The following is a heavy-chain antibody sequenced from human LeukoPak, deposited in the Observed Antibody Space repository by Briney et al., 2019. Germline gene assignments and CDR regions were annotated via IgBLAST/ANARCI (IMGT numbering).Heavy chain of an antibody. CDR3: AKGGFGDDLDY. V-gene: IGHV4-38-2*02. CDR2: FYHGGST. J-gene: IGHJ4*02. Sequence: SETLSLTCTVSGYSISTGYYWDWIRQPPGKGLEWIGTFYHGGSTYYNPSLKSRVTISVDTSKNQFSLNLTSVTAADTAVYYCAKGGFGDDLDYWGQGTLVTVSS. CDR1: GYSISTGYY. D-gene: IGHD3-10*01.